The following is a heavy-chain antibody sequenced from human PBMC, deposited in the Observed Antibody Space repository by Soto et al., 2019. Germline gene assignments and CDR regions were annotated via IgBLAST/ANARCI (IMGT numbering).Heavy chain of an antibody. D-gene: IGHD3-22*01. CDR2: IIPILGIA. CDR3: AHGRGEDSRDGFRGWFDP. CDR1: GGTFSSYI. V-gene: IGHV1-69*02. J-gene: IGHJ5*02. Sequence: QVQLVQSGAEVKKPGSSVKISFKASGGTFSSYIISWVRQAPGQGLEWMGRIIPILGIANYAQKFQGRVTITADKSTSTAYMELSSLRSEDTAVYYCAHGRGEDSRDGFRGWFDPWGKGTLVTVSS.